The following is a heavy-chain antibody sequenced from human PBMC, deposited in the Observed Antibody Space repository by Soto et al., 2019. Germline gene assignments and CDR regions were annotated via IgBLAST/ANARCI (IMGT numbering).Heavy chain of an antibody. V-gene: IGHV4-59*06. CDR1: GGSISSYF. CDR3: ASYQQSYAFDI. J-gene: IGHJ3*02. Sequence: PSETLSLTCTVSGGSISSYFWSWIRQPPGKGLEWIGYIYYSGSTYYNPSLKSRVTISVDTSKKQFSLKLSSVTAADTAVYYCASYQQSYAFDIWGQGTMVTVSS. D-gene: IGHD2-2*01. CDR2: IYYSGST.